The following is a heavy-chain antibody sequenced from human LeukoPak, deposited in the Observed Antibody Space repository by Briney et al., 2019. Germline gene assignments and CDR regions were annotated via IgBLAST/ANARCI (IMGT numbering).Heavy chain of an antibody. CDR1: GYAFTSYD. D-gene: IGHD3-10*01. V-gene: IGHV1-8*01. Sequence: ASVKVSCKASGYAFTSYDINWVRQATGQGLEWMGWMNPNSGNTGYAQKFQGRVTMTRNTSISTAYMELSSLRSEDTAVYYCARGRKRRSSGSREYYFDYWGQGTMVTVSS. CDR2: MNPNSGNT. CDR3: ARGRKRRSSGSREYYFDY. J-gene: IGHJ4*02.